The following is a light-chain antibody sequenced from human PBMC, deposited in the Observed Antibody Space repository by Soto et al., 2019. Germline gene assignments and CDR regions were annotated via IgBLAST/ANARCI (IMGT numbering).Light chain of an antibody. J-gene: IGKJ1*01. CDR1: QSISSY. CDR2: GAS. Sequence: IQLTRSPSSLSASVGVRVTITCRASQSISSYLNWYQQKPGTVPKLLIYGASSLHTGVPSRFSGSGSGTDFTLTISSLQPEDSATYYCLQDYNYPRTFGQGTKVDI. V-gene: IGKV1-6*01. CDR3: LQDYNYPRT.